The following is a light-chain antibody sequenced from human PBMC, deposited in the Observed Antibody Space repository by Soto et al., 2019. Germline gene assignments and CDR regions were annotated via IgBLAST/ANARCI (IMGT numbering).Light chain of an antibody. V-gene: IGLV2-14*01. J-gene: IGLJ2*01. CDR2: DVS. CDR3: SSYTSSSTYVV. Sequence: QSALTQPASVSGSPGQSITISCTGNSSDVGGYNYVSWYQQHPGKAPKLMIYDVSNRPSVVANRFSGSKSGNTASLTISGLQAEDEADYYCSSYTSSSTYVVFGGGTKLTAL. CDR1: SSDVGGYNY.